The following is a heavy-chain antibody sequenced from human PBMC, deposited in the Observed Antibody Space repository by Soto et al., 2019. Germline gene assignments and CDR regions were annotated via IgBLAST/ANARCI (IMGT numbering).Heavy chain of an antibody. V-gene: IGHV3-53*01. J-gene: IGHJ4*02. CDR1: GFTVSSNY. CDR2: IYSGGST. D-gene: IGHD3-22*01. Sequence: GGSLRLSCAASGFTVSSNYMSWVRQAPGKGLEWVSVIYSGGSTYYADSVKGRFTISRDNSKNTLYLQMNSLRAEDTAVYYCARTFYHSSGYYDYWGQGTLVTVSS. CDR3: ARTFYHSSGYYDY.